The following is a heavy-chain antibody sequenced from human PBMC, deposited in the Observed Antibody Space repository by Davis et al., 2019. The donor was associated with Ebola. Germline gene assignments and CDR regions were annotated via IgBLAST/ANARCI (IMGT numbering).Heavy chain of an antibody. CDR2: IYNVYTM. Sequence: GESLKISCEASGFSVSDNYMNWVRQAPGKGLEWVSVIYNVYTMYYADSVKGRFTISRDSSMNTVYLQMNSLRDEDTAVYYCVRHYSTVWYHYDYFDYWGQGALVTVSS. J-gene: IGHJ4*02. CDR3: VRHYSTVWYHYDYFDY. V-gene: IGHV3-66*04. D-gene: IGHD6-19*01. CDR1: GFSVSDNY.